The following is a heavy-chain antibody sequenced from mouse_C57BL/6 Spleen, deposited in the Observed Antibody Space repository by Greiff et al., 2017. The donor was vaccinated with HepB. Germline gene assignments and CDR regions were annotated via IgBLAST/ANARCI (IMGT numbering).Heavy chain of an antibody. J-gene: IGHJ4*01. V-gene: IGHV7-3*01. CDR3: ARVFFPYAMDY. CDR1: GFTFTDYY. Sequence: EVKLVESGGGLVQPGGSLSLSCAASGFTFTDYYMSWVRQPPGKALEWLGFIRNKANGYTTEYSASVKGRFTISRDNSQRILYLQMNALSAEDSATYYCARVFFPYAMDYWGQGTSVTVSS. CDR2: IRNKANGYTT.